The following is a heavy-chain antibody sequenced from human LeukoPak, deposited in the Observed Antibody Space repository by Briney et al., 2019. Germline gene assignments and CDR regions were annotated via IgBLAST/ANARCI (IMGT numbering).Heavy chain of an antibody. J-gene: IGHJ5*02. CDR3: ARDIAGATKGGWFDT. D-gene: IGHD1-26*01. CDR1: VYTFTNYD. V-gene: IGHV1-8*01. Sequence: RASVKVSCKSSVYTFTNYDINWVRQATGQGLAWMGWMNPNSGNTGYAQKFQGRVTMTRNTSISTAYMELSSLRSEDTALYYCARDIAGATKGGWFDTWGQGTPVTVSS. CDR2: MNPNSGNT.